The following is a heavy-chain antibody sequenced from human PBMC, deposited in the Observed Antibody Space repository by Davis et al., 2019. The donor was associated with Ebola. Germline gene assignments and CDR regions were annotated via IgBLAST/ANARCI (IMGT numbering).Heavy chain of an antibody. CDR3: ANLGYSSSWGMDV. D-gene: IGHD6-13*01. V-gene: IGHV7-4-1*02. J-gene: IGHJ6*04. CDR2: INTNTGNP. Sequence: ASVKVSCKTSGYTFTHYGITWVRQAPGQGLEWMGWINTNTGNPTYAQGFTGRFVFSLDTSVSTAYLQISSLKAEDTAVYYCANLGYSSSWGMDVWGKGTTVTVSS. CDR1: GYTFTHYG.